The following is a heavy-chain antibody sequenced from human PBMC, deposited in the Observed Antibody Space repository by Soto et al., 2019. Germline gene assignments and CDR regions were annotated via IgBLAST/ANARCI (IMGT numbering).Heavy chain of an antibody. CDR1: GFTLRTFA. J-gene: IGHJ1*01. V-gene: IGHV3-30-3*01. Sequence: QVQLVESGGRVVQPGRSLRLSCAASGFTLRTFAMHWVRQAPGKGLEWVAVISNDGSNKYFLDSVKGRFTVSRDNSNNTLYLQMDSLRAEDTAIYYCAKDRGTTTVTFDAFQHWGQGTLVAVSS. D-gene: IGHD4-17*01. CDR2: ISNDGSNK. CDR3: AKDRGTTTVTFDAFQH.